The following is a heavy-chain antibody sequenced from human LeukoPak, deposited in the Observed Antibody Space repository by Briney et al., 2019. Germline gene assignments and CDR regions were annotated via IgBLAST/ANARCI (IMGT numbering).Heavy chain of an antibody. D-gene: IGHD3-9*01. Sequence: GGSLRLSCAASGFTFSRYAMRWVRQAPGEGLEWVSAISGSGGSTYYADSVKARVTFSRDDSKNTLYLQMYSVRAADTALYYCAKAAFYDILTGLDYWGQGTLVTVSS. CDR3: AKAAFYDILTGLDY. J-gene: IGHJ4*02. V-gene: IGHV3-23*01. CDR2: ISGSGGST. CDR1: GFTFSRYA.